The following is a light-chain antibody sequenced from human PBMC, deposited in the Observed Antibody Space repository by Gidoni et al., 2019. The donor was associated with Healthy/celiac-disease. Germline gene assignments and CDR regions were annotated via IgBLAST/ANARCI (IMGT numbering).Light chain of an antibody. V-gene: IGKV2-28*01. CDR1: QSLLHSNGYNY. CDR3: MQDLQTPF. CDR2: LGS. J-gene: IGKJ5*01. Sequence: DIVMTQSPLSLPVTPGEPASISCRSSQSLLHSNGYNYLDWYLQKPGQSPQLLIYLGSNRASGVPDRLSGSGSGTDFTLKISRVEAEDVGVYYCMQDLQTPFFGQXTRLEIK.